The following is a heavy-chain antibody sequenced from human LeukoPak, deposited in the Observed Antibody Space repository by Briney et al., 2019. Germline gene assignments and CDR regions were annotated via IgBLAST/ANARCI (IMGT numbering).Heavy chain of an antibody. CDR3: ARHTVGASFDY. D-gene: IGHD1-26*01. J-gene: IGHJ4*02. CDR2: IYYSGST. CDR1: GGPISSYY. Sequence: PSETLSLTCTVSGGPISSYYWSWIRQPPGKGLEWIGYIYYSGSTNYNPSLKSRVTISVDTSKNQFSLKLSSVTAADTAVYYCARHTVGASFDYWGQGTLVTVSS. V-gene: IGHV4-59*08.